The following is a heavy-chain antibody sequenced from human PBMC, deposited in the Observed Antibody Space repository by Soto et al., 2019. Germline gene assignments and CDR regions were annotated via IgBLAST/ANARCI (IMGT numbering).Heavy chain of an antibody. CDR2: IYYTGST. CDR3: ARDHHSYYDTSGYYPYFDF. J-gene: IGHJ4*02. V-gene: IGHV4-61*01. CDR1: GGSVNTAPYH. D-gene: IGHD3-22*01. Sequence: SETLSLTCTVSGGSVNTAPYHWSWIRQSPRNGLEWIGNIYYTGSTNYNPSFESRVAISLDTSNNQFPLRLTSLTAADTAVYFCARDHHSYYDTSGYYPYFDFWGQGTLVTVSS.